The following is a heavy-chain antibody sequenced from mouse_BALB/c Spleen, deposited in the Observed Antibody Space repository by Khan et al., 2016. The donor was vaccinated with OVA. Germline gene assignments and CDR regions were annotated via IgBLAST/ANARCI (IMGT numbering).Heavy chain of an antibody. Sequence: QVRLQQSGAELAKPGASVKMSCKASGYTFTTYWMHWVKQRPGQGLEWIGYINPTSGFTDYNQKFKDKATLTADKSSSTAYMKLSSLTSDDSAVYYCARDRIDYWGQGTTLTVSS. CDR3: ARDRIDY. CDR2: INPTSGFT. V-gene: IGHV1-7*01. J-gene: IGHJ2*01. CDR1: GYTFTTYW.